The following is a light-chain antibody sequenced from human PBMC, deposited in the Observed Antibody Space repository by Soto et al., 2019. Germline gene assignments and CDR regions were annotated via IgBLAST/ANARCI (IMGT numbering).Light chain of an antibody. CDR3: QHRTSWPTT. V-gene: IGKV3-11*01. Sequence: EIVLTQSPATLSLSPGERATHSCRASQSVSSYLAWYQQKPGQSPRLLIYDASSRATGIPARFSGSGSGTDFTLTISSLEPEDFAVYYCQHRTSWPTTFGQGTKVEIK. CDR2: DAS. CDR1: QSVSSY. J-gene: IGKJ1*01.